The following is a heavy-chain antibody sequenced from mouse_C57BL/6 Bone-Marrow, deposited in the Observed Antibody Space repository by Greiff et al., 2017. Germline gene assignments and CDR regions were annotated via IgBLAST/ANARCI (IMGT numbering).Heavy chain of an antibody. D-gene: IGHD2-5*01. J-gene: IGHJ3*01. CDR1: GSPFTSSW. V-gene: IGHV1-64*01. CDR2: IHPNSGST. CDR3: ARGGPYYSNCAWFAY. Sequence: QVQLQQPGAELVKPGASVKLSCKASGSPFTSSWMHWWKQRPGQGLEWIGMIHPNSGSTNYNEKFKSKATLTVDKSSSTAYMQLSSLTSEDSAVYYCARGGPYYSNCAWFAYWGQGTLVTVSA.